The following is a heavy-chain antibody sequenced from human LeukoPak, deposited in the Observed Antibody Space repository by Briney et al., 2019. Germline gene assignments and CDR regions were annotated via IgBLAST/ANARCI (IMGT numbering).Heavy chain of an antibody. D-gene: IGHD3-22*01. V-gene: IGHV3-23*01. CDR2: ISGSGGST. J-gene: IGHJ3*02. CDR1: GFTFSSYS. Sequence: PGGSLRLSCAASGFTFSSYSMNWVRQAPGKGLEWVSAISGSGGSTYYADSVKGRFTISRDNSKNTLYLQMNSLRAEDTAVYYCAKDITMIVVADDAFDIWGQGTMVTVSS. CDR3: AKDITMIVVADDAFDI.